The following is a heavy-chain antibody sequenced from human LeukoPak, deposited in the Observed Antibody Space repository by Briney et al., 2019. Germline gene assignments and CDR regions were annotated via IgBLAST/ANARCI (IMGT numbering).Heavy chain of an antibody. CDR3: AREYDSSGLDY. CDR2: IWYDGSNK. D-gene: IGHD3-22*01. Sequence: PGRSLRLSCAASGFTFSSYGMHWVRQAPGKGLEWVAVIWYDGSNKYYADSVKGRFTISRDNSKNTLYLQMNSLRAEDTAVYYCAREYDSSGLDYWGQGTLVTVSS. J-gene: IGHJ4*02. CDR1: GFTFSSYG. V-gene: IGHV3-33*01.